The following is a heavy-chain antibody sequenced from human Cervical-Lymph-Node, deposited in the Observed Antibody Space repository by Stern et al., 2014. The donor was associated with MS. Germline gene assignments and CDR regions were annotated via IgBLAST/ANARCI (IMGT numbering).Heavy chain of an antibody. D-gene: IGHD3-10*01. Sequence: QLQLQESGPGLVKPSQTLSLTCSVSGDSISTGSYFWTWIRQPAGKGLEWMGRIYTSGTTHYNPSLKSRVTISLDTSKNQSSLNLTSVTAADTAVYFCARFGYYYYYDMDVWGQGTTVTVSS. CDR2: IYTSGTT. CDR1: GDSISTGSYF. J-gene: IGHJ6*02. CDR3: ARFGYYYYYDMDV. V-gene: IGHV4-61*02.